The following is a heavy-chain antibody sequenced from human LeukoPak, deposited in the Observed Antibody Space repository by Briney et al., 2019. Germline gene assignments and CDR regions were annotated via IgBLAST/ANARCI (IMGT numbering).Heavy chain of an antibody. V-gene: IGHV3-9*01. CDR3: AKEFTSGWSRYNWFDS. CDR2: VAWNGATL. D-gene: IGHD6-19*01. Sequence: GGSLRLSCAASGFTFDDYAIHWVRQTPRKGLEWVSGVAWNGATLGYADSVRGRFTISRDNAKNSLHLQMNSLRYEDTGFYYCAKEFTSGWSRYNWFDSWGQGALVTVSS. CDR1: GFTFDDYA. J-gene: IGHJ5*01.